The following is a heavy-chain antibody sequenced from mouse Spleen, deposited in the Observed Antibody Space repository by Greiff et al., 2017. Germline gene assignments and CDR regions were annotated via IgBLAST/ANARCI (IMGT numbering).Heavy chain of an antibody. V-gene: IGHV1-22*01. D-gene: IGHD2-14*01. J-gene: IGHJ4*01. CDR2: INPNNGGT. Sequence: VQLQQSGPELVKPGASVKMSCKASGYTFTDYNMHWVKQSHGKSLEWIGYINPNNGGTSYNQKFKGKATLTVNKSSSTAYMELRSLTSEDSAVYYCANNRYDEDYAMDYWGQGTSVTVSS. CDR1: GYTFTDYN. CDR3: ANNRYDEDYAMDY.